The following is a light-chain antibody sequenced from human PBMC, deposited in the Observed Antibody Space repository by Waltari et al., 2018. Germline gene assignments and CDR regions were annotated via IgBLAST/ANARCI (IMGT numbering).Light chain of an antibody. CDR3: MQGTHWPYT. CDR2: RVS. V-gene: IGKV2-30*02. Sequence: DVVMTQSPLSLPVNPGQAASISCKSSQRLVHSDGNTHLNWFQQRPGQSPRRLIYRVSNRESGVQDIFSGSGSGTDFTLKISRVEAEDVGVYYCMQGTHWPYTFGQGTKLDIK. CDR1: QRLVHSDGNTH. J-gene: IGKJ2*01.